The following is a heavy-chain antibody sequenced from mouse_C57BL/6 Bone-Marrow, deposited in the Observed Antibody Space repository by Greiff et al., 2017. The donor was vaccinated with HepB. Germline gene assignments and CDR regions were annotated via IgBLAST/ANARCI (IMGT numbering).Heavy chain of an antibody. CDR3: ARRHYGSPDR. CDR1: GFSFSDDG. V-gene: IGHV5-17*01. Sequence: EVKLMESGGGLVKPGGSLKLSCAASGFSFSDDGMYWVRQAPEKGLEWVAYISSGSSTIYYADTVKGRFTISRDNAKNTLFLQMTSLRSEDTAMYYCARRHYGSPDRWGQGTTLTVS. CDR2: ISSGSSTI. J-gene: IGHJ2*01. D-gene: IGHD1-1*01.